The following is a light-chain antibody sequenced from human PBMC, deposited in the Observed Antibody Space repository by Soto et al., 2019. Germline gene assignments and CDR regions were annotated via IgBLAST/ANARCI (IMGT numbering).Light chain of an antibody. CDR1: QSVSSN. CDR2: GAS. V-gene: IGKV3-15*01. J-gene: IGKJ4*01. CDR3: QQYHTWPIT. Sequence: IVMTQSPATLSVSPGERATLSCRASQSVSSNLAWYQQKPGQAPRLLIYGASTRATGIPARFSGSGSGTEFTLTISSLQSEDCAIYYCQQYHTWPITFGGGTKVDIK.